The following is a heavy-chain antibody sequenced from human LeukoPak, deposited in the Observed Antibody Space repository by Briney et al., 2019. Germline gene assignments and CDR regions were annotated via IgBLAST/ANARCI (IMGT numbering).Heavy chain of an antibody. CDR1: GGTFSSYA. D-gene: IGHD2-8*01. Sequence: ASVKVSCKASGGTFSSYAIRWVRQAPGQGLEWMGRIIPLFGTANYAQKFQGRVTFTTDESTITAYMELSSLRSEDTAVYYCARARCANGVCFLNWFYHWGQGTLVTVSS. CDR2: IIPLFGTA. V-gene: IGHV1-69*05. CDR3: ARARCANGVCFLNWFYH. J-gene: IGHJ5*02.